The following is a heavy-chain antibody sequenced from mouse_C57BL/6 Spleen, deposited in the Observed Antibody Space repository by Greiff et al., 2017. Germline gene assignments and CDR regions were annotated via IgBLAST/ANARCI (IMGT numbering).Heavy chain of an antibody. CDR1: GYTFTSYW. J-gene: IGHJ4*01. Sequence: QVHVKQPGAELVKPGASVKLSCKASGYTFTSYWMHWVKQRPGQGLEWIGMIHPNSGSTNYNEKFKSKATLTVDKSSSTAYMQLSSLTSEDSAVXYCARQGLYAMDYWGQGTSVTVSS. CDR3: ARQGLYAMDY. CDR2: IHPNSGST. D-gene: IGHD3-1*01. V-gene: IGHV1-64*01.